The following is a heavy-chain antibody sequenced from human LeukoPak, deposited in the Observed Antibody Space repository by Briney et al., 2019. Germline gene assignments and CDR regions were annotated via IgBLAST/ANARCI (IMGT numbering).Heavy chain of an antibody. Sequence: GASVKVSCKASGGTFSSYTISWVRQAPGQGLEWMGRIIPIFGIANYAQKFQGRVTITTDESTSTAYMELSSLRSEDTAVYYCARTVVGATTDDAFDIWGQGTMVTVSS. CDR3: ARTVVGATTDDAFDI. CDR1: GGTFSSYT. J-gene: IGHJ3*02. D-gene: IGHD1-26*01. V-gene: IGHV1-69*02. CDR2: IIPIFGIA.